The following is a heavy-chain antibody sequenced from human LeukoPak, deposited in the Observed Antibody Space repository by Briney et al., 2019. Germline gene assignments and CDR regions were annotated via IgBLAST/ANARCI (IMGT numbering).Heavy chain of an antibody. CDR2: LYYSGST. CDR1: DGSISSSTYY. V-gene: IGHV4-39*01. J-gene: IGHJ4*02. Sequence: PSETLSLTCTVSDGSISSSTYYWGWIRQPPGKGLEWIGNLYYSGSTYYNPSLKSRVTISVDTSKNQFSLKLSSVTAADTAVHYCARQAISGYDPPPFGSWGQGTLVTVSS. CDR3: ARQAISGYDPPPFGS. D-gene: IGHD5-12*01.